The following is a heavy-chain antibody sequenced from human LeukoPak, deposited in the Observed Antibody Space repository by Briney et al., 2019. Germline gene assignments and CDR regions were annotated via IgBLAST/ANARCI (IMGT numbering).Heavy chain of an antibody. CDR2: IKQGGNEK. D-gene: IGHD2-15*01. CDR1: GFTFSNYW. J-gene: IGHJ4*02. V-gene: IGHV3-7*04. CDR3: ARGYGEDYCSAVSCRWYDY. Sequence: GGSLRLSCAASGFTFSNYWMTWVRQAPGNELEWVANIKQGGNEKYYVDSVKGRFTISRDNAKNSLHLQMNSLRSEDTAVYYCARGYGEDYCSAVSCRWYDYWGQGTLVTVSS.